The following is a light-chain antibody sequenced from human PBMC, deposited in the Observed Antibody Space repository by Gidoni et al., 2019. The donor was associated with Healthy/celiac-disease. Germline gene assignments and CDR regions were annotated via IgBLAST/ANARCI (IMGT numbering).Light chain of an antibody. CDR3: GTWDSSLSAGV. Sequence: QSVLTQPPSVSAAPGQKVTISCSGSSSNIGNNYVSWYQQLPGTAPKLRIYDNKKRPSGIPDRFSGSKSGTSATLGITGLQTGDEADYYCGTWDSSLSAGVFGGGTKLTVL. CDR2: DNK. V-gene: IGLV1-51*01. CDR1: SSNIGNNY. J-gene: IGLJ3*02.